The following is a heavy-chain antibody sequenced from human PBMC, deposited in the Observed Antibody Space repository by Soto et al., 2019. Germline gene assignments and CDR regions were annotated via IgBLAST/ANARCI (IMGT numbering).Heavy chain of an antibody. Sequence: PVGSLRLSCAASGFTFSSYAMSWVRQAPGKGLEWVSAISGSGGSTYYADSVKGRFTISRDNSKNTLYLQMNSLRAEDTAVYYCAKQVTMIVVVAFDYWGQGTLVTVSS. CDR2: ISGSGGST. D-gene: IGHD3-22*01. J-gene: IGHJ4*02. CDR3: AKQVTMIVVVAFDY. V-gene: IGHV3-23*01. CDR1: GFTFSSYA.